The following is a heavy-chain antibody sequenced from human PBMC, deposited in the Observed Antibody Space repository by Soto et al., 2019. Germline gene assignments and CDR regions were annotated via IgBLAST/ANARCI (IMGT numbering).Heavy chain of an antibody. CDR2: IYYSGST. CDR3: ARGGCSSTSCYEDYYYYGMDV. Sequence: SETLSLTCTVSGGSISSGGYYWSWIRQHPGKGLEWIGYIYYSGSTYYNPSLKSRVTISVDTSKNQFSLKLSSVTAADTAVYYCARGGCSSTSCYEDYYYYGMDVWGQGTTGTV. V-gene: IGHV4-31*03. D-gene: IGHD2-2*01. CDR1: GGSISSGGYY. J-gene: IGHJ6*02.